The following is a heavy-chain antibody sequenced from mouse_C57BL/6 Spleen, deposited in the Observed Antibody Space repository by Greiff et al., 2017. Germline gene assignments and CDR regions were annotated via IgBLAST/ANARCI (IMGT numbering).Heavy chain of an antibody. V-gene: IGHV1-69*01. Sequence: VQLQQPGAELVMPGASVKLSCKASGYTFTSYWMHWVKQRPGQGLEWIGEIDPSDSYTNYNQKFKGKSTLTVDKSSSTAYMQLSSLTSEDTAVYYCARSGHAMDYWGQGTSVTVSS. CDR2: IDPSDSYT. CDR1: GYTFTSYW. D-gene: IGHD3-1*01. J-gene: IGHJ4*01. CDR3: ARSGHAMDY.